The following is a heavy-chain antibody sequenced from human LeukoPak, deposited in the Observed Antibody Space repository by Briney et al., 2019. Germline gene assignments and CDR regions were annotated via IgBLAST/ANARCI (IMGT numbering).Heavy chain of an antibody. CDR2: IYYGGGT. D-gene: IGHD6-13*01. V-gene: IGHV3-53*01. J-gene: IGHJ4*02. CDR3: ARTYSSSSYSPFDY. CDR1: GFTFSSYN. Sequence: GGSLRLSCAASGFTFSSYNMNWVRQAPGKGLEWVSVIYYGGGTYYTDSVKGRFTISRDNPKNTLYLQMNSLRAEDTAVYYCARTYSSSSYSPFDYWGQGTLVTVSS.